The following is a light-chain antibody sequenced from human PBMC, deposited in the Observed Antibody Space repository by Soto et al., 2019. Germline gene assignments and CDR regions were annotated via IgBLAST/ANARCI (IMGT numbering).Light chain of an antibody. CDR2: DVT. CDR3: ISYAGSSIGV. V-gene: IGLV2-8*01. Sequence: QSALTQPPSASGSPGQSVTISCTGTSSDVGAYNYVSWYQQHPGKAPKLMIYDVTKRPSRVPDRFSGSKSGNTASLTVSGLQAEDEADYYCISYAGSSIGVFGGGTKLTVL. J-gene: IGLJ3*02. CDR1: SSDVGAYNY.